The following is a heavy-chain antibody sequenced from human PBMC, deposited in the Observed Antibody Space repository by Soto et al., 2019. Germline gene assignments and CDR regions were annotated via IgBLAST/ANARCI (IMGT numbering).Heavy chain of an antibody. V-gene: IGHV3-23*01. CDR1: GFTFSSYA. D-gene: IGHD3-10*01. CDR2: ISGSGGST. CDR3: AKESWDLQEYYYGSGSYYNPLTYYFDY. J-gene: IGHJ4*02. Sequence: GGSLRLSCAASGFTFSSYAMSWVRQAPGKGLEWVSAISGSGGSTYYADSVKGRFTISRDNSKNTLYLQMNSLRAEDTAVYYCAKESWDLQEYYYGSGSYYNPLTYYFDYWGQGTLVTVSS.